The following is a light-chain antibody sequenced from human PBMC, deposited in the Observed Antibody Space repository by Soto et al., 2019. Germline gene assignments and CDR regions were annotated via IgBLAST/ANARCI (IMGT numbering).Light chain of an antibody. J-gene: IGKJ1*01. Sequence: VVSNSLGTLSLPKNHIGKLSLRASQSVSSSYVAWYQQKPGQAPRLLIYGASSRVTGIQDRFRGSGSGTDFTLTIARAEPEDFAVYYCQQYGNSHPCRFGQLTKVDIK. CDR1: QSVSSSY. V-gene: IGKV3-20*01. CDR3: QQYGNSHPCR. CDR2: GAS.